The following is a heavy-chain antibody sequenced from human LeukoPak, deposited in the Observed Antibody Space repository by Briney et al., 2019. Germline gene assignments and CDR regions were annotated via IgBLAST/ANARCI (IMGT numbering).Heavy chain of an antibody. CDR3: AKVGGFRGYYDSSGLGDY. D-gene: IGHD3-22*01. CDR1: GFTFSSYA. J-gene: IGHJ4*02. Sequence: GGSLRLSCAASGFTFSSYAMSWVRQAPGKGLEWVSAISGSGGSTYYADSVKGRFTISRDNSKNTLYLQMNSLRAEDTAVYYCAKVGGFRGYYDSSGLGDYWGQGTLVTVSP. V-gene: IGHV3-23*01. CDR2: ISGSGGST.